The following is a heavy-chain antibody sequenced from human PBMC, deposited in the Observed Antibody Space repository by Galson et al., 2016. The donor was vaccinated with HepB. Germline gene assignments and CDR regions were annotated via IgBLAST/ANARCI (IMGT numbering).Heavy chain of an antibody. J-gene: IGHJ4*02. V-gene: IGHV1-46*01. D-gene: IGHD3-10*01. CDR3: TRDQGFGEDN. CDR2: INPSGGTT. Sequence: SVKVSCKASGYTFTSYYMHWVRQAPGQGLEWMGIINPSGGTTTYAQKFQGRVTMTWDTSTSTVYMELRRMGSEDTAIYYCTRDQGFGEDNWGQGTLVTVSS. CDR1: GYTFTSYY.